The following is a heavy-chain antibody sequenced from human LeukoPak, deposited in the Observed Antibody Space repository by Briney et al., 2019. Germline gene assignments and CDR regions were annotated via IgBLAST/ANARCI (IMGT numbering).Heavy chain of an antibody. V-gene: IGHV3-30*18. CDR1: GFTFSSYG. J-gene: IGHJ4*02. Sequence: GGSLRLSCAASGFTFSSYGMHWVRQAPGKGLEWVAVISYDGSNKYYADSVKGRFTISRDNSKNTLYLQMNSLRAEDTAVYYCAKVGVSSGYGWNDNWGQGTLVTVSS. D-gene: IGHD5-12*01. CDR2: ISYDGSNK. CDR3: AKVGVSSGYGWNDN.